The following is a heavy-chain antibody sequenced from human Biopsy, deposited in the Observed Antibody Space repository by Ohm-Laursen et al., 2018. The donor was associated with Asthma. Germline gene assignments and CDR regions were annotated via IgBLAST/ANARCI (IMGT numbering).Heavy chain of an antibody. CDR3: ARTYYDFLTGQVKDVFGV. J-gene: IGHJ3*01. Sequence: ASVKVSCKVSGYNFISFAIHWVRQAPGQRLEWMAWVNTGNGDTKYSQKFQDRVTITRDTSASTAYMELRSLRSEDTATYYCARTYYDFLTGQVKDVFGVWGQGTMVTVSS. D-gene: IGHD3-9*01. V-gene: IGHV1-3*04. CDR1: GYNFISFA. CDR2: VNTGNGDT.